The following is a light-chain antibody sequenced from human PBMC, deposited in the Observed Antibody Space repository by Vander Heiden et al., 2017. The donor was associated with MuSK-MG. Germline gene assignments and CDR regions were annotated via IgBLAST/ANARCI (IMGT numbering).Light chain of an antibody. J-gene: IGKJ1*01. Sequence: DIVMTQSPDSLAVSLGERATINCKSSQSVLYSSNNKNYLAWYQQKPGQPPKLLIYWASTRESGVPDRFSGSGSGADFTLTISSLQADDVAIYYCRQYYSTPRTFGPGTTVEIK. V-gene: IGKV4-1*01. CDR2: WAS. CDR1: QSVLYSSNNKNY. CDR3: RQYYSTPRT.